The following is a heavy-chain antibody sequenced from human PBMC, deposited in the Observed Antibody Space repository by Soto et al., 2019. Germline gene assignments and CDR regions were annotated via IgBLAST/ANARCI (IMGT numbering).Heavy chain of an antibody. CDR3: ATGGIYYET. Sequence: PVGSLRLSCTVSGFTFSHNYLTWIRQAPGKGLEWLSYINTGGSAAYYADSVKGRFTISTDIAKKSLYLQMDSLRADDTGVYYCATGGIYYETWGQGTLVTVSS. CDR2: INTGGSAA. D-gene: IGHD1-26*01. J-gene: IGHJ5*02. CDR1: GFTFSHNY. V-gene: IGHV3-11*01.